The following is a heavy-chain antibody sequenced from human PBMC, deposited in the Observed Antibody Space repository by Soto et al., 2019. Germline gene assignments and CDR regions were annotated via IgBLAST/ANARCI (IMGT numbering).Heavy chain of an antibody. CDR1: GFTFSSYA. Sequence: QVQLVESGGGVVQPGRSLRLSCAASGFTFSSYAMHWVRQAPGKGLEWVAVISYVGSNKYYADSVKGQSTISRDNSKNTLYLQMNSLRAEDTAVYYCARGGSGWYKDGMDVWGQGTTVTVSS. CDR3: ARGGSGWYKDGMDV. J-gene: IGHJ6*02. D-gene: IGHD6-19*01. V-gene: IGHV3-30-3*01. CDR2: ISYVGSNK.